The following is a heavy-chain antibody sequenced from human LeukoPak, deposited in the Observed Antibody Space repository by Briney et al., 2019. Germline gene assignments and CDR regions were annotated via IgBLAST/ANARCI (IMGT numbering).Heavy chain of an antibody. CDR1: GYSISSGYY. Sequence: SETLSLTCAVSGYSISSGYYWGWIRQPPGKGLEWIGSIYHSGSTYYNPSLKSRVTISVDTSKNQFSLKLSSVTAADTAVYYCARYPDTAMVTAGAFDIWGQGTMVTVSS. J-gene: IGHJ3*02. V-gene: IGHV4-38-2*01. CDR2: IYHSGST. D-gene: IGHD5-18*01. CDR3: ARYPDTAMVTAGAFDI.